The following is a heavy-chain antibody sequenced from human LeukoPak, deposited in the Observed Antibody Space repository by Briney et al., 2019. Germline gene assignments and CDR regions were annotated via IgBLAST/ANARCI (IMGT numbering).Heavy chain of an antibody. V-gene: IGHV3-30*04. CDR1: GFTFSSYA. CDR2: ISYDGSNK. J-gene: IGHJ4*02. D-gene: IGHD3-10*01. CDR3: AREENYYGSGSYYDY. Sequence: GGSLRLSCAASGFTFSSYAMHWVRQAPGKGLEWVAVISYDGSNKYYADSVKGRFTISRGNSKNTLYLQMNSLRAEDTAVYYCAREENYYGSGSYYDYWGQGTLVTVSS.